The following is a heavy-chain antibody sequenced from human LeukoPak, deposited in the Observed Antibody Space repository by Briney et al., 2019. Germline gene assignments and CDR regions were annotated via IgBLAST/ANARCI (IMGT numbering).Heavy chain of an antibody. Sequence: ASVKVPCKVSGHTLADLPMNWVRQAPGKGLEWLGGYDPEDGETKYAQKFQGRVTMTEDTSTDIAYMEMSSLRSEDTAVYYCATDLSGYSNGYALDYWGQGTLVTVSS. D-gene: IGHD5-18*01. V-gene: IGHV1-24*01. J-gene: IGHJ4*02. CDR3: ATDLSGYSNGYALDY. CDR2: YDPEDGET. CDR1: GHTLADLP.